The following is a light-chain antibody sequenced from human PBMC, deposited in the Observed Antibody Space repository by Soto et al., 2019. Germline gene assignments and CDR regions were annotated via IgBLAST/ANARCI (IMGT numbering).Light chain of an antibody. CDR1: SSDVGDGDF. V-gene: IGLV2-14*01. J-gene: IGLJ3*02. CDR2: KVS. Sequence: QSVLTQPASVSGSPRQSITISCTGTSSDVGDGDFVSWYQQRPGNAPKLMIYKVSNRPSGVSNRFSGSKSGNTASLTISGLQAEDEADYYCCSYTRCYTWVFGGGTKLTVL. CDR3: CSYTRCYTWV.